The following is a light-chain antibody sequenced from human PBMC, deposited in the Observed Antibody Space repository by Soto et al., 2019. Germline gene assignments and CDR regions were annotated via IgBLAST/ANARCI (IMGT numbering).Light chain of an antibody. CDR3: CSYAGSSTYV. Sequence: QSVRTQPASVSGSPGQSITISCTGTSSDVGNYNLVSWYQQHPGKAPKLMIYEVSKRPSGVSNRFSGSKSGNTASLTISGLQPEDEADYYCCSYAGSSTYVFGTGTKVTVL. CDR2: EVS. J-gene: IGLJ1*01. V-gene: IGLV2-23*02. CDR1: SSDVGNYNL.